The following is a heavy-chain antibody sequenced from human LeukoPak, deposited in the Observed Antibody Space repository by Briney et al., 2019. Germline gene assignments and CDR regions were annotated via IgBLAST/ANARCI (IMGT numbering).Heavy chain of an antibody. D-gene: IGHD3-3*01. CDR2: ISSSGSTI. J-gene: IGHJ4*02. V-gene: IGHV3-11*01. CDR1: GFTFSDYY. CDR3: ARVDQYYDFWSGYYTGSGSPVGY. Sequence: GGSLRLSCAASGFTFSDYYMSWIRQAPGKGLEWVSYISSSGSTIYYADSVKGRFTISRDNAKNSLYLQMNSLRAEDTAVYYCARVDQYYDFWSGYYTGSGSPVGYWGQGTLVTVSP.